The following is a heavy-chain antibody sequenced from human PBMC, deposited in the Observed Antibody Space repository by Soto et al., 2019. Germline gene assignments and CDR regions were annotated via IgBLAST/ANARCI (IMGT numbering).Heavy chain of an antibody. CDR3: ARGSTDSYPGSRIFDF. V-gene: IGHV3-23*01. CDR1: GLTFGSRA. Sequence: GGSLRLSCVASGLTFGSRAMTWVRQAPGEGLQWVSTITDTGGDAKYADSVRGRFVISRDNSKKTLYLQVTSLTAEDSAMYYCARGSTDSYPGSRIFDFWGRGTLVTVSS. J-gene: IGHJ4*02. CDR2: ITDTGGDA. D-gene: IGHD3-10*01.